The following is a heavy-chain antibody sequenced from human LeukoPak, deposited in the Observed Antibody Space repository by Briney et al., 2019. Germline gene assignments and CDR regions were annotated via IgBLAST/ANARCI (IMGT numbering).Heavy chain of an antibody. CDR1: GGSISSGGYY. V-gene: IGHV4-31*03. D-gene: IGHD2-8*01. CDR3: ARADAAEYFQH. CDR2: IYYSGST. Sequence: PSETLSLTCTVSGGSISSGGYYWSWIRQHPGKGLEWIGYIYYSGSTYYNPSLKSRVTVSVDTSKNQFSLKLSSVTAADTAVYYCARADAAEYFQHWGQGTLVTVSS. J-gene: IGHJ1*01.